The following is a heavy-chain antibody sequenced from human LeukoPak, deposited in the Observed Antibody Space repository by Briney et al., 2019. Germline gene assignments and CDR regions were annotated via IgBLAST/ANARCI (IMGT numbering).Heavy chain of an antibody. Sequence: GGSLRLSCAASGSTFSSYSMNWVRQAPGKGLEWVSSISSSSSYIYYADSVKGRFTISRDNAKNSLYLQMNSLRAEDTAVYYCAREGNYYGSGTIDYWGQGTLVTVSS. CDR3: AREGNYYGSGTIDY. CDR2: ISSSSSYI. J-gene: IGHJ4*02. V-gene: IGHV3-21*01. D-gene: IGHD3-10*01. CDR1: GSTFSSYS.